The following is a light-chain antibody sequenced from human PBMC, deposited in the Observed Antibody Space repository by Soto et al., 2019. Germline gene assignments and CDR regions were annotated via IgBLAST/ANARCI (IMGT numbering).Light chain of an antibody. CDR2: GAS. V-gene: IGKV3D-15*01. CDR1: QSVSSN. CDR3: QRYDSLRT. J-gene: IGKJ1*01. Sequence: EIVMTQSPATLSVSPGKRVILSCWASQSVSSNLAWYQQKPGQAPRLLIYGASNRATGIPDRFSGSGSGTDFTLTITRLEPEDFAMYYCQRYDSLRTFGQGTKVDIK.